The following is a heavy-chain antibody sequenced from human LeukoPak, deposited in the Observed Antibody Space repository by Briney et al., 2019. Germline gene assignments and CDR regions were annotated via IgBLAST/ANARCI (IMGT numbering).Heavy chain of an antibody. CDR2: INHSGST. V-gene: IGHV4-34*01. D-gene: IGHD1-26*01. J-gene: IGHJ4*02. CDR3: ARTRSGESYIRH. CDR1: GGSFSGYY. Sequence: SETLSLTCAVYGGSFSGYYWSWIRQPPGKGLEWIGEINHSGSTNYNPSLKSRVTISVDTSKNQFSLKLSSVTAADTAVYYCARTRSGESYIRHWGQGTLVTVSS.